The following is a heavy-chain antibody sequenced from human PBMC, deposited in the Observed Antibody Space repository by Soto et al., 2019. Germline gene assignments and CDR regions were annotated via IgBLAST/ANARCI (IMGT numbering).Heavy chain of an antibody. CDR1: GYSFTSYW. CDR3: ARSGYSYGSFYYYYYGMDV. Sequence: GESLKISCKGSGYSFTSYWIGWVRQMPGKGLEWMEIIYPGDSDTRYSPSFQGQVTISADKSISTAYLQWSSLKASDTAMYYCARSGYSYGSFYYYYYGMDVWGQGTTVTVSS. V-gene: IGHV5-51*01. CDR2: IYPGDSDT. D-gene: IGHD5-18*01. J-gene: IGHJ6*02.